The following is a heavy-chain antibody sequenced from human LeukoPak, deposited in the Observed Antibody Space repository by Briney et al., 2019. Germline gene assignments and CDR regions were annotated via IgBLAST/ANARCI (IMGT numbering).Heavy chain of an antibody. CDR2: IKEDGSDK. V-gene: IGHV3-7*01. D-gene: IGHD2-15*01. Sequence: GGSLRLSCAASGFTYSRFWMTWVRQAPGKGLEWVANIKEDGSDKRYMDSVKGRFTISRDNAQNLLFLQMNSLRPEDSAMYYCATLRTSTSSWWDAFDTWGQGTMVTVSS. CDR3: ATLRTSTSSWWDAFDT. J-gene: IGHJ3*02. CDR1: GFTYSRFW.